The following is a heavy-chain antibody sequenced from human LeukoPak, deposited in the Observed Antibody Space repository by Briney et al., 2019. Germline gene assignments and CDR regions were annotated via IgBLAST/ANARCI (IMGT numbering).Heavy chain of an antibody. D-gene: IGHD3-22*01. CDR2: IKSKTDGGTT. Sequence: GGSLRLSCAASGFTFSNAWMSWVRRAPGKGLEWVGRIKSKTDGGTTDYAAPVKGRFTISRDDSKNTLYLQMNSLKTEDTAVYYCTTGYYYDSSGYFDLWGRGTLVTVSS. CDR3: TTGYYYDSSGYFDL. J-gene: IGHJ2*01. V-gene: IGHV3-15*01. CDR1: GFTFSNAW.